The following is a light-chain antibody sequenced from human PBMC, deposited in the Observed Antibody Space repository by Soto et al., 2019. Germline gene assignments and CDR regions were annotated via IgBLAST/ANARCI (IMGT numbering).Light chain of an antibody. V-gene: IGKV3-20*01. Sequence: EMVLTQSPGTLSLSPGDRATLSCRASQSVSSSYLAWYQQKPGQAPRLLIYGAYSRATGIPDRFSGSGSGTDFTLTSSRLEPEDFAVYYCQQYSSSVTFGQGTKVEIK. CDR1: QSVSSSY. CDR3: QQYSSSVT. CDR2: GAY. J-gene: IGKJ1*01.